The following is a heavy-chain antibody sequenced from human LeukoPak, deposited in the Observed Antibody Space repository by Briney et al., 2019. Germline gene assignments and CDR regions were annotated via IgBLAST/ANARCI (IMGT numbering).Heavy chain of an antibody. CDR1: GFTFSGYS. CDR3: ARDEWEYCSASSCYVFDY. CDR2: ISSSSRTI. D-gene: IGHD2-15*01. Sequence: GGSLRLSCAASGFTFSGYSLSWVRQAPGKGLEWISYISSSSRTISYADSVKGRFTISRDNAKNSLYLQMNSLRAEDTAVYYCARDEWEYCSASSCYVFDYWGQGTLVTVSS. J-gene: IGHJ4*02. V-gene: IGHV3-48*04.